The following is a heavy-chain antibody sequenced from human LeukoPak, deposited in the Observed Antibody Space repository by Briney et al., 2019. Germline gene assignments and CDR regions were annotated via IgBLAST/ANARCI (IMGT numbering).Heavy chain of an antibody. Sequence: PGGSLRFSCAASGFTFSSYSMNWVRQAPGKELEWVSVIYTGGGRYYADSVRGRFTISRDTSKNMVFLQMNSLRVEDTAVYYCARGIDYWGRGTLVTVSS. CDR1: GFTFSSYS. J-gene: IGHJ4*02. CDR2: IYTGGGR. V-gene: IGHV3-53*01. CDR3: ARGIDY.